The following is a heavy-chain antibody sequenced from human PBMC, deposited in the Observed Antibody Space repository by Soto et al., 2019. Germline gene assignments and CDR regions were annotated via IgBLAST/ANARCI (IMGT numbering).Heavy chain of an antibody. CDR2: IYYSGST. V-gene: IGHV4-39*01. CDR1: GGSISSSSYY. D-gene: IGHD3-16*01. J-gene: IGHJ4*02. Sequence: PSETLSLTCTVSGGSISSSSYYWGWIRQPPGKGLEWIGSIYYSGSTYYNPSLKSRVTISVDTSKNQFSLKLSSVTAADTAVYYCARSGYDYVWGSYWPQITAYYFDYWGQGTLVTVSS. CDR3: ARSGYDYVWGSYWPQITAYYFDY.